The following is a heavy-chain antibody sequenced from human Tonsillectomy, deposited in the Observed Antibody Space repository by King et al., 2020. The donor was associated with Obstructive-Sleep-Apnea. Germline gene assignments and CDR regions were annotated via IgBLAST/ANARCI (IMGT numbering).Heavy chain of an antibody. CDR1: TGSFSGYY. V-gene: IGHV4-34*01. J-gene: IGHJ4*02. CDR3: ARGHLAGTYYVRY. D-gene: IGHD3-10*01. CDR2: INHSVST. Sequence: VQLQQWGAGLLKPSETRSLTCAVYTGSFSGYYWSWIRQPPGKGLEWLGQINHSVSTSYNPSLKSRVTISVDTSKNQFSLKLTSVTAADTAVYYCARGHLAGTYYVRYWGQGTLVTVSS.